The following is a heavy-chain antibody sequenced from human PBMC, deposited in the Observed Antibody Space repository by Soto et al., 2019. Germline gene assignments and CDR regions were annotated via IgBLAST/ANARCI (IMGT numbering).Heavy chain of an antibody. Sequence: AASVKVSCKVSGYTLTELSMHWVRQAPGKGLEWMGGFDPEDGETIYAQKFQGRVTVTEDTSTDTTYMELSSLRSEDTAVYYCATETYNGSGNQFDSWGQGALVTVSS. CDR2: FDPEDGET. CDR1: GYTLTELS. CDR3: ATETYNGSGNQFDS. D-gene: IGHD3-22*01. V-gene: IGHV1-24*01. J-gene: IGHJ4*02.